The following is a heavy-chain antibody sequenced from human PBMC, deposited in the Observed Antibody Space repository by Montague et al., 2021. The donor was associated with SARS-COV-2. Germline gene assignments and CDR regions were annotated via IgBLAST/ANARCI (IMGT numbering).Heavy chain of an antibody. V-gene: IGHV4-39*01. J-gene: IGHJ4*02. Sequence: SETPSLTCTVSGGSVSRISSHWGWIRQPPGKGLEYIGSFYYTGGTQYNPSLKSRVTISVDTSNDQFSLKMNSVTAADTAVYFCARLYGSSFDYWGQGTLVTVSS. CDR3: ARLYGSSFDY. D-gene: IGHD4-17*01. CDR2: FYYTGGT. CDR1: GGSVSRISSH.